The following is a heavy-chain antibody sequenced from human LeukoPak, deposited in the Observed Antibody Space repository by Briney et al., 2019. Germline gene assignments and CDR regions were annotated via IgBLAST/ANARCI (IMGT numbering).Heavy chain of an antibody. CDR2: ISDSGIT. CDR1: GDSMKNSF. J-gene: IGHJ5*02. D-gene: IGHD2/OR15-2a*01. CDR3: ARNRFRLSGAYWFDP. V-gene: IGHV4-59*01. Sequence: PSETLSLTCTVSGDSMKNSFFSWIRQPPGKGLEWIGYISDSGITNYNPSLKNRVTFSVDTSRGQSHLNLRSVTAADTALYFCARNRFRLSGAYWFDPWGRGTLVTVSS.